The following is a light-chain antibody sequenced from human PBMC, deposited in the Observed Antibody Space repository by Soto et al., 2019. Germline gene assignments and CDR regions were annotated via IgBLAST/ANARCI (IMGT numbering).Light chain of an antibody. V-gene: IGLV2-11*01. Sequence: QSALTQPRSVSGSPGQSVTISCTGTSSDLGGYKYVSWYQQHPGEAPKLMIYDVSKRPSGVPDRFSGSKSGNTASLTISGLQAEDEADYYCCSYAGTYSVVFGGGTKVTVL. CDR1: SSDLGGYKY. CDR3: CSYAGTYSVV. CDR2: DVS. J-gene: IGLJ2*01.